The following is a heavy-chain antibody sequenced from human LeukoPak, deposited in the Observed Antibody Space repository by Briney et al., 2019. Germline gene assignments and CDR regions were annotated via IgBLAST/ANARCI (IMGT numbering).Heavy chain of an antibody. CDR3: AKQLVAARYYYYGMDV. J-gene: IGHJ6*02. V-gene: IGHV3-23*01. Sequence: GGSLRLSCTASGFTFSSYDMSWVRQAPGKGLEWVSAISGSGGSTYYADSVKGRFTISRDNSKNTLYLQMNSMRAEDTAVYYCAKQLVAARYYYYGMDVWGQGTTVTVSS. D-gene: IGHD6-6*01. CDR1: GFTFSSYD. CDR2: ISGSGGST.